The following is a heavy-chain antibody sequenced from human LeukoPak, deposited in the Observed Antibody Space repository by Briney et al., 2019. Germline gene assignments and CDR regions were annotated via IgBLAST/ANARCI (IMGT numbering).Heavy chain of an antibody. V-gene: IGHV4-34*01. CDR3: ARDNRTYYDFWSGYHYYYMDV. CDR2: IYYSGST. D-gene: IGHD3-3*01. J-gene: IGHJ6*03. CDR1: GGSFSGYY. Sequence: PSETLSLTCAVYGGSFSGYYWGWIRQPPGKGLEWIGSIYYSGSTYYNPSLKSRVTISVDTSKNQFSLKLSSVTAADTAVYYCARDNRTYYDFWSGYHYYYMDVWGKGTTVTVSS.